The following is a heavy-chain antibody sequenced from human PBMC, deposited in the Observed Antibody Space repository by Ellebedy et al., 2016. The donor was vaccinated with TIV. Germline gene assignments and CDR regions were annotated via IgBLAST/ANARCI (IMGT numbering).Heavy chain of an antibody. Sequence: MPGGSLRLSCAVSGGPISTNIYYWGWIRQPPGKGLEWIGTIYYTGSTYYNPFLKSRVTISVDTSRDQFSLTLSSVTAADTAVYYCAVWQRYTYYFDNWGQGTLVTVSS. CDR3: AVWQRYTYYFDN. V-gene: IGHV4-39*01. J-gene: IGHJ4*02. D-gene: IGHD5-12*01. CDR1: GGPISTNIYY. CDR2: IYYTGST.